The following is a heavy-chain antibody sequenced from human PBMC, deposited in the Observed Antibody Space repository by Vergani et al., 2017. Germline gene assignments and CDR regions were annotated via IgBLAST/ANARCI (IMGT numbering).Heavy chain of an antibody. D-gene: IGHD2-15*01. V-gene: IGHV4-59*08. CDR2: IYSTGST. CDR3: ARHWAVVAANNWFDP. Sequence: QVQLEESGPGLVKPSETLSLTCTVSGGSFTTYYWSWIRQSPGKGLEWIGYIYSTGSTNYDPSLNSRVTISVDKSKNQFSLKLSSVTAADTAVYYCARHWAVVAANNWFDPWGQGTLVTVSS. J-gene: IGHJ5*02. CDR1: GGSFTTYY.